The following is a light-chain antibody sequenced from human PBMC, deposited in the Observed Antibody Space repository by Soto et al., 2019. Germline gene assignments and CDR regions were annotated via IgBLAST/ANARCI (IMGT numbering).Light chain of an antibody. J-gene: IGKJ2*01. CDR2: DAS. CDR1: QSVSSY. CDR3: QQSYSTPLT. V-gene: IGKV3-11*01. Sequence: EIVLTQSPATLSLSPGERATLSCRASQSVSSYLAWYQQKPGQAPRLLIYDASNRATGIPARFSGSGSGTDFTLTISSLEPEDFAVYYCQQSYSTPLTFGQGTKLEIK.